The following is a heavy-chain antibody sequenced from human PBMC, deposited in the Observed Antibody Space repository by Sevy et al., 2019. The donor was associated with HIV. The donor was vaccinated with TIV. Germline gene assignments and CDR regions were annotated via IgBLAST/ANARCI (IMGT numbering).Heavy chain of an antibody. Sequence: GGSLRLSCAASGFSFSSYSMNWVRQAPGKGLEWVSSISSSSYIYYADSVKGRFTISRDNAKNSLYLQMNSLRAEDTAVYYCARGISGSGYAFDFWGQGTTVTVSS. D-gene: IGHD1-20*01. CDR2: ISSSSYI. V-gene: IGHV3-21*01. CDR1: GFSFSSYS. CDR3: ARGISGSGYAFDF. J-gene: IGHJ3*01.